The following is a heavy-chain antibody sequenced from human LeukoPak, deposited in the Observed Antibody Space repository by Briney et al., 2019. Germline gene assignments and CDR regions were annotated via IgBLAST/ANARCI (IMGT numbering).Heavy chain of an antibody. CDR3: ARGLRGYSGYTRYY. J-gene: IGHJ4*02. V-gene: IGHV3-30*04. CDR2: ISYDGSNK. D-gene: IGHD5-12*01. Sequence: GGSLRLSCAASGFTFSSYAMHWVRQAPGKGLEWVAVISYDGSNKYYADSVKGRFTISRDNSKNTLYLQMNSLRAEDTAVYYCARGLRGYSGYTRYYWGQGTLVTVSS. CDR1: GFTFSSYA.